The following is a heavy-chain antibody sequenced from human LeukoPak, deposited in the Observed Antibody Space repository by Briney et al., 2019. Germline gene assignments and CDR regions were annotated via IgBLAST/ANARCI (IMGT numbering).Heavy chain of an antibody. CDR3: AKAPGSGNEVYYYYYMDV. CDR1: GFTFSSYG. J-gene: IGHJ6*03. Sequence: QPGGSLRLSCAASGFTFSSYGMHWVRQAPGKGREWVAFIRNDESNKYYADSVKGRFTISRDNSKNTLYLQMNSLRAEDTAVYYCAKAPGSGNEVYYYYYMDVWGKGTTVTVSS. V-gene: IGHV3-30*02. D-gene: IGHD3-10*01. CDR2: IRNDESNK.